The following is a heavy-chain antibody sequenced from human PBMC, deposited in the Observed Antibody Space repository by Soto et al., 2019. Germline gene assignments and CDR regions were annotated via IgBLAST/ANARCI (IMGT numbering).Heavy chain of an antibody. CDR1: GGSISSYY. D-gene: IGHD6-13*01. J-gene: IGHJ4*02. V-gene: IGHV4-59*08. Sequence: PSETLSLTCTVSGGSISSYYWGWIRQPPGKGLEWIGYIYYSGSTNYNPSLKSRVTISVDTSKNQFSLKLSSVTAADTAVYYCARRYSSSWYFDYWGQGTLVTVSS. CDR3: ARRYSSSWYFDY. CDR2: IYYSGST.